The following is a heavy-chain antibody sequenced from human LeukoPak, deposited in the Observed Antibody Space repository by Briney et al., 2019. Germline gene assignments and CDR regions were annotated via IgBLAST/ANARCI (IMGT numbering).Heavy chain of an antibody. CDR2: INPSGGST. Sequence: ASVKVSCKAPGYTFTSYYMHWVRQAPGQGLEWMGIINPSGGSTSYAQKFQGRVTMTRDTSTSTVYMELSSLRSEDTAVYYCARVGVRGYCSGGSCHYFDYWGQGTLVTVSS. CDR3: ARVGVRGYCSGGSCHYFDY. J-gene: IGHJ4*02. V-gene: IGHV1-46*01. CDR1: GYTFTSYY. D-gene: IGHD2-15*01.